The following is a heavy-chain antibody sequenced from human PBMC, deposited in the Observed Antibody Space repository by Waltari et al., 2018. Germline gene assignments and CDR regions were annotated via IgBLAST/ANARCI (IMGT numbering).Heavy chain of an antibody. D-gene: IGHD3-3*01. J-gene: IGHJ4*02. CDR1: GFTFTGYA. CDR2: VTGSGGTT. CDR3: ARSLEFNPH. V-gene: IGHV3-23*01. Sequence: EVQLLESGGGLVQPGGSLRLSCAASGFTFTGYAMTWVRHAPGKVLEWVASVTGSGGTTYYAASVKGRFTISRDNAKNTLYLQMNSLRAEDTAVYYCARSLEFNPHWGQGTLVTVSS.